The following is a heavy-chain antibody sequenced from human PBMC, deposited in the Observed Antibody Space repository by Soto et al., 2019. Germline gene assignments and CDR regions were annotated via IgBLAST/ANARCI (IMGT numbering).Heavy chain of an antibody. Sequence: QVQLQESGPGLVKPSETLSLTCTVSGGSLRSYYWSWIRPPPGQGLEWVGYIYYSGSTTYNPSLQSQVTMSVDTPKNQFSLKLSSVTAADTAVYYCARRGYGPGFPYYYGMDVWGQGTTVTVSS. J-gene: IGHJ6*02. CDR2: IYYSGST. CDR3: ARRGYGPGFPYYYGMDV. CDR1: GGSLRSYY. D-gene: IGHD3-10*01. V-gene: IGHV4-59*01.